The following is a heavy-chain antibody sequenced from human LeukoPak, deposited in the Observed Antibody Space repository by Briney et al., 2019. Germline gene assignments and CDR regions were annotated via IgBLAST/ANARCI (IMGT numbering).Heavy chain of an antibody. V-gene: IGHV4-59*01. CDR1: GGSISSYY. J-gene: IGHJ4*02. D-gene: IGHD1-26*01. CDR3: ASEIYSGSYSGLAY. Sequence: SETLSLTCTVSGGSISSYYWIWIRQPPGKGLEWIGYIYYSGSTNYNPSLKSRVTISVDASKNQFSLKLSSVTAADTAAYYCASEIYSGSYSGLAYWGQGTLVTVSS. CDR2: IYYSGST.